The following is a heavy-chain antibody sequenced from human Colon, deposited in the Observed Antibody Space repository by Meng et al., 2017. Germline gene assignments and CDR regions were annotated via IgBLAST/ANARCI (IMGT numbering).Heavy chain of an antibody. CDR1: GGSLISSNW. V-gene: IGHV4-4*02. Sequence: VHLEESGPGLVNPSGTLSLTGVVSGGSLISSNWWTWVRQAPGKGLEWIGEIYRSGSTNYNPSLKSRVTISIDTSKNEFSLKLTSVTAADTALYYCARRVQYSSGYYYFDFWGQGTLVTVSS. J-gene: IGHJ4*02. D-gene: IGHD3-22*01. CDR3: ARRVQYSSGYYYFDF. CDR2: IYRSGST.